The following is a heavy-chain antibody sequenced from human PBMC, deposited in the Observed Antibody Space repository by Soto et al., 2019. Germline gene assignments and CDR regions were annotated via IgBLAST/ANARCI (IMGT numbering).Heavy chain of an antibody. CDR3: ARERLELGADY. V-gene: IGHV4-59*01. CDR2: IYYSGST. J-gene: IGHJ4*02. D-gene: IGHD3-16*01. CDR1: GGSISSYY. Sequence: QVQLQESGPGLVKPSETLSLTCTVSGGSISSYYWSWIRQPPGKGLEWIGYIYYSGSTNYNPSLKRRVTISVDTSKNQFSLKLSSVTAADTAVYYCARERLELGADYWGQGTLVTVSS.